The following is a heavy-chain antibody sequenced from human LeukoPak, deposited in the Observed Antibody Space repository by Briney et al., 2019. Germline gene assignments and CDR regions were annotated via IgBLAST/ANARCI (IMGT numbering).Heavy chain of an antibody. CDR2: IYHSGST. CDR1: GGSISSSNW. J-gene: IGHJ5*02. V-gene: IGHV4-4*02. CDR3: ARITAAAASPFHP. Sequence: SGTLSLTCAVSGGSISSSNWWSCVLQPPGKGLEWLREIYHSGSTNYNPSLKSRVTISVDKSKNQFSLKLSSVTAADTAVYYCARITAAAASPFHPWRQGTLVTVSS. D-gene: IGHD6-13*01.